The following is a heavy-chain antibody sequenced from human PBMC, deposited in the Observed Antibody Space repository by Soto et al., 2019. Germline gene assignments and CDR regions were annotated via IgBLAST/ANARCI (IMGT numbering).Heavy chain of an antibody. V-gene: IGHV3-21*01. Sequence: EVQLVESGGGLVKPGGSLRLSCAASGFTFSSYSMNWVRQAPGKGLEWVSSISSSSSYIYYADSVKGRFTISRDNAKNSLYLQMNSLRAEATAVYYCARSQVGYADSDIWGQGTMVTVSS. CDR3: ARSQVGYADSDI. D-gene: IGHD2-15*01. CDR1: GFTFSSYS. J-gene: IGHJ3*02. CDR2: ISSSSSYI.